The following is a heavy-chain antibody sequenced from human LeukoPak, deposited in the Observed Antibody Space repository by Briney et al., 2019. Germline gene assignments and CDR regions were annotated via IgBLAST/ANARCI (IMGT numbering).Heavy chain of an antibody. CDR1: GFTFSSYA. D-gene: IGHD2/OR15-2a*01. V-gene: IGHV3-23*01. CDR2: VSGSGGST. Sequence: GGSLRLSCTASGFTFSSYAMSWVRQAPGKGLEWVSAVSGSGGSTYYADSVKGRFTISRDNSKNTLYLQMNSLRAGDTAVYYCAKDRFLRASVGAFDIWGQGTMVTVSS. CDR3: AKDRFLRASVGAFDI. J-gene: IGHJ3*02.